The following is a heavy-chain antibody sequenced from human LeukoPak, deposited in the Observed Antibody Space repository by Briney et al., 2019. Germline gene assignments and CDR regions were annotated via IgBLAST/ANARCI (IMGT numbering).Heavy chain of an antibody. CDR2: IKQDGSEK. CDR3: ARWEYTSGWYYIDS. V-gene: IGHV3-7*01. Sequence: GGSRRLSCAASEFTFRGYWMTGVRKAPGKGLEWGGNIKQDGSEKYYVDSVKGRFTISRDNAKTSLYVQMNSLRVEDTAIYYCARWEYTSGWYYIDSWGQGTLVTVSS. D-gene: IGHD6-19*01. J-gene: IGHJ4*02. CDR1: EFTFRGYW.